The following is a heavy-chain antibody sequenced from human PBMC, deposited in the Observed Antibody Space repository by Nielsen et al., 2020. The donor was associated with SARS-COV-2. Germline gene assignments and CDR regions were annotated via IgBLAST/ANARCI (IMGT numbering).Heavy chain of an antibody. V-gene: IGHV1-3*01. CDR3: ARANPGKWVWFDP. Sequence: ASVKVSCKASGYTFTSYAMHWVRQAPGQRLEWMGWINAGNGNTKYSQKFQGRVTITRDTSASTAYMELRSLRSDDTAVYYCARANPGKWVWFDPWGQGTLVTVSS. CDR1: GYTFTSYA. J-gene: IGHJ5*02. D-gene: IGHD1-26*01. CDR2: INAGNGNT.